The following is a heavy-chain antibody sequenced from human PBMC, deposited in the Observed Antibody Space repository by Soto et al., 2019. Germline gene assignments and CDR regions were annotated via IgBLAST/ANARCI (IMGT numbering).Heavy chain of an antibody. Sequence: QVQLVQSGAEVKKPGSSVKVSCKASGGTFSSYAISWVRQAPGQGLEWMGGIIPIFGTANYAQKFQGRVTITAGESTSTGFMELSSLRSEDTGVYYCARESRYCSGGSCYFLPGIDYWGQGTLVTVSS. CDR3: ARESRYCSGGSCYFLPGIDY. J-gene: IGHJ4*02. D-gene: IGHD2-15*01. V-gene: IGHV1-69*12. CDR2: IIPIFGTA. CDR1: GGTFSSYA.